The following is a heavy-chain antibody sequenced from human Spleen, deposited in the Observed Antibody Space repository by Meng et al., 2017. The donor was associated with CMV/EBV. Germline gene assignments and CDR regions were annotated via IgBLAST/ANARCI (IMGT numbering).Heavy chain of an antibody. D-gene: IGHD5-12*01. CDR2: IYHSGST. CDR1: GYSISSGYY. Sequence: SETLSLTCTVSGYSISSGYYWGWVRQPPGKGLEWIGSIYHSGSTYYNPSLKSRVTISVDTSKNQVSLRLTSVTAADTAVYYCARSGLRFLYNYYGVDVWGQGTMVTVSS. V-gene: IGHV4-38-2*02. J-gene: IGHJ6*02. CDR3: ARSGLRFLYNYYGVDV.